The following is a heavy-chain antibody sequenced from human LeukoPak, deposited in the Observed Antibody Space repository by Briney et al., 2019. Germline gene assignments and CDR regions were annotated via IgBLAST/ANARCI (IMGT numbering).Heavy chain of an antibody. V-gene: IGHV1-69*06. CDR2: IIPIFGTA. CDR3: ASDGSGGYSYGYYYYYYMDV. CDR1: GCTFSSYA. Sequence: SVKVSCKASGCTFSSYAISWVRQAPGQGLEWMGWIIPIFGTANYAQKFQGRVTITADKSTSTAYMELSSLRSEDTAVYYCASDGSGGYSYGYYYYYYMDVWGKGTTVTVSS. D-gene: IGHD5-18*01. J-gene: IGHJ6*03.